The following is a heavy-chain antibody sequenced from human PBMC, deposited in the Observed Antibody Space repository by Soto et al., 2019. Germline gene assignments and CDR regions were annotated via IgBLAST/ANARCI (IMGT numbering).Heavy chain of an antibody. CDR3: ARARKAAAAFVAFDI. CDR1: GYTFTGYY. V-gene: IGHV1-2*02. D-gene: IGHD6-13*01. CDR2: INPNSGGT. Sequence: ASVKVSCKVSGYTFTGYYMHWVRQAPGQGLEWMGWINPNSGGTNYAQKFQGRVTMTRDTSISTAYMELSRLRSDDTAVYYCARARKAAAAFVAFDIWGQGTMVTVSS. J-gene: IGHJ3*02.